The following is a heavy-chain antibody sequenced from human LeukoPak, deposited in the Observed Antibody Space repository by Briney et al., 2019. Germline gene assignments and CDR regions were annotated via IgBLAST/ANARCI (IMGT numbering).Heavy chain of an antibody. D-gene: IGHD6-19*01. CDR3: AKAKWAGTGWYYFDY. J-gene: IGHJ4*02. V-gene: IGHV3-23*01. CDR2: ISGSGGST. Sequence: GRSLRLSCTASGFTFTSYAMHWVRQAPGKGLEWVSAISGSGGSTYYADSVKGRFTISRDNSKNTLYLQMNSLRAEDTAVYYCAKAKWAGTGWYYFDYWGQGTLVTVSS. CDR1: GFTFTSYA.